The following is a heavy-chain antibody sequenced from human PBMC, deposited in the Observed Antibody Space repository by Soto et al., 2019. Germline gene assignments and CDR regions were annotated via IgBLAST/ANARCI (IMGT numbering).Heavy chain of an antibody. CDR3: ARIGYSSWIDY. J-gene: IGHJ4*02. CDR1: GFTFSSYS. CDR2: ISSRSSTI. D-gene: IGHD6-6*01. V-gene: IGHV3-48*01. Sequence: EVQLVESGRGLVQPGGSLRLSCAASGFTFSSYSMNWVRQAPGEGLEWVSYISSRSSTIFYADSVKGRFTISRDNAKNSLYLQMNSLRAEDTAVYYCARIGYSSWIDYWGQGTLVTVSS.